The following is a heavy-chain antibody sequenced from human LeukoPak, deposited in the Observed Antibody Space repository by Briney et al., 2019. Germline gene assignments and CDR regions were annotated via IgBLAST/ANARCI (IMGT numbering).Heavy chain of an antibody. D-gene: IGHD3-22*01. CDR3: AREDYYDSSGYLFDY. Sequence: GGSLRPSCAASGFTFSDYYMSWIRQAPGKGLEWVSYISSSGSTIYYADSVKGRFTISRDNAQNSLYLQMNSLRAEDTAVYYCAREDYYDSSGYLFDYWGQGTLVTVSS. CDR1: GFTFSDYY. V-gene: IGHV3-11*01. J-gene: IGHJ4*02. CDR2: ISSSGSTI.